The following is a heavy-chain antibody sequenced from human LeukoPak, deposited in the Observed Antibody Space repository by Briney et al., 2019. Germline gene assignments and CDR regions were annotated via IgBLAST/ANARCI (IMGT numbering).Heavy chain of an antibody. V-gene: IGHV4-61*01. CDR2: IYYGGST. CDR1: GDSVSSSNYY. Sequence: SETLSLTCAVSGDSVSSSNYYWSWIRQPPGRGLEWIGYIYYGGSTNYNPSLKSRVTISVDTSKSQFSLKLSSVTAADTAVYYCARDKGDGYPTAGYWGQGTLVTVSS. D-gene: IGHD5-24*01. CDR3: ARDKGDGYPTAGY. J-gene: IGHJ4*02.